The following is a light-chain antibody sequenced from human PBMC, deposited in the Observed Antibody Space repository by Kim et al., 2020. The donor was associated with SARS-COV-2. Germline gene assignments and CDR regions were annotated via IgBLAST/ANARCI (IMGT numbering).Light chain of an antibody. J-gene: IGKJ2*03. CDR1: QSVNNY. V-gene: IGKV3-11*01. Sequence: SLSPGERATLSCRASQSVNNYLGWYQQKPGQAPRLLIYDASKRVTGIPARFSGSGSGTDFTLTISSLEPEDFGVYYCQQRRDWYSFGQGTKLEIK. CDR2: DAS. CDR3: QQRRDWYS.